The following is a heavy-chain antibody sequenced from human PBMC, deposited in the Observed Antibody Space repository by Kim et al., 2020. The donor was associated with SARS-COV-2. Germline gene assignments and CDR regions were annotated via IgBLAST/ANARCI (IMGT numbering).Heavy chain of an antibody. D-gene: IGHD2-2*01. Sequence: SETLSLTCTVSGGSISSGGYYWSWIRQHPGKGLEWIGYIYYSGSTYYNPSLKSRVTISVDTSKNQFSLKLSSVTAADMAVYYCARTDGVAMDYWGQGTLVTVSS. CDR1: GGSISSGGYY. J-gene: IGHJ4*02. V-gene: IGHV4-31*03. CDR3: ARTDGVAMDY. CDR2: IYYSGST.